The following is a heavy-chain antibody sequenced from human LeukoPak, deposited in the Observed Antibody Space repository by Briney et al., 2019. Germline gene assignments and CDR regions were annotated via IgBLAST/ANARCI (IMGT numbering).Heavy chain of an antibody. V-gene: IGHV3-30*18. CDR3: AKDLGDGYNVNGMDV. CDR1: GFTFSSYG. D-gene: IGHD5-24*01. Sequence: GGSLRLSCAASGFTFSSYGMHWVRQAPGKGLEWVAVISYDGSNKYYADSVKGRFTISRDNSKNTLYLQMNSLRAEDTAVYYCAKDLGDGYNVNGMDVWGQGTTVTVSS. J-gene: IGHJ6*02. CDR2: ISYDGSNK.